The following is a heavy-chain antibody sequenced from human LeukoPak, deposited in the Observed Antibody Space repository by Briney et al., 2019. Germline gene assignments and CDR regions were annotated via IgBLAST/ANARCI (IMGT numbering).Heavy chain of an antibody. CDR1: GFTFSSYG. CDR3: AKGRVGSGWYRFDY. CDR2: ISYDGSNK. V-gene: IGHV3-30*18. J-gene: IGHJ4*02. Sequence: GRSLRLSCAASGFTFSSYGMHWVRQAPGKGLEWVAVISYDGSNKYYADSVKGRFTISRDNSKNTLYLQMNSLRAEDTAVYYCAKGRVGSGWYRFDYWGQGILVTVSS. D-gene: IGHD6-19*01.